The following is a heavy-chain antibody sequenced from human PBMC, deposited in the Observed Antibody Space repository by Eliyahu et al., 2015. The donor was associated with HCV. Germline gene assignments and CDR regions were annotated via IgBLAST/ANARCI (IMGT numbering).Heavy chain of an antibody. CDR1: GGSISSSSYY. CDR3: ASFSRNYDFWSGRDY. V-gene: IGHV4-39*01. J-gene: IGHJ4*02. CDR2: IYYSGST. Sequence: QLQLQESGPGLVKPSETLSLTCTVSGGSISSSSYYWGWIRQPPGKGLEWIGSIYYSGSTYYNPSLKSRVTISVDTSKNQFSLKLSSVTAADTAVYYCASFSRNYDFWSGRDYWGQGTLVTVSS. D-gene: IGHD3-3*01.